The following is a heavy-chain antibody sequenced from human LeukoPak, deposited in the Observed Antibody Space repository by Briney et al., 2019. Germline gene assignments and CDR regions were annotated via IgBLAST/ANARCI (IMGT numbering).Heavy chain of an antibody. CDR2: ISAYNGNT. Sequence: GASVKVSCKASGYTFTSYGISWVRQAPGQGLKWMGWISAYNGNTNYAQKLQGRVTMTTDTSTSTAYMELRSLRSDDTAVYYCARVSAYYDFWSGYYQDYFDYWGQGTLVTVSS. CDR1: GYTFTSYG. J-gene: IGHJ4*02. D-gene: IGHD3-3*01. CDR3: ARVSAYYDFWSGYYQDYFDY. V-gene: IGHV1-18*01.